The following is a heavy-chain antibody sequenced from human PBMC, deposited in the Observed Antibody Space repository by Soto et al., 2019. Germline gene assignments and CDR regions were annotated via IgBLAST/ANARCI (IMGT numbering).Heavy chain of an antibody. CDR3: ARVVAANAFDI. CDR2: IYYSGST. Sequence: SETLSLTCTVSGGSISSYYWSWIRQPPGKGLEWIGYIYYSGSTNYNPSLKSRVTISVDTSKNQFSLKLSSVTAADTAVYYCARVVAANAFDIWGQGTMVTVSS. J-gene: IGHJ3*02. CDR1: GGSISSYY. V-gene: IGHV4-59*01. D-gene: IGHD2-15*01.